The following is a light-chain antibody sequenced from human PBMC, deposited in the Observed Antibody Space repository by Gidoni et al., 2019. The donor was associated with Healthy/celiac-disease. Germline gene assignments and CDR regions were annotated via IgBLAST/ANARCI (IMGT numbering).Light chain of an antibody. V-gene: IGKV1-9*01. CDR1: QGISSY. J-gene: IGKJ3*01. Sequence: DIQFNQSPSFLSASVGDRVTITCRASQGISSYLAWYQQKPGKAPKLLIYAASTLQSGFPSRFSGSGSGTEFTLTISSLQPEDFATYYCQQLNSYPRGFTFGPGTKVDIK. CDR3: QQLNSYPRGFT. CDR2: AAS.